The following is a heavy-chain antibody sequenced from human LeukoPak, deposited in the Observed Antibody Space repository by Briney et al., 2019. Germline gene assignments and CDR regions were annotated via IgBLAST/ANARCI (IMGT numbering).Heavy chain of an antibody. CDR3: ARDPSPIVVVPYYFDY. CDR2: INWNGGST. Sequence: GGSLRLSCAASGFTFDDYGMSWVRQAPGKGLEWVSGINWNGGSTGYADSVKGRFTISRDNAKNSLYLQMNSLRAEDTALYYCARDPSPIVVVPYYFDYWGQGTLVTVSS. J-gene: IGHJ4*02. D-gene: IGHD3-22*01. V-gene: IGHV3-20*04. CDR1: GFTFDDYG.